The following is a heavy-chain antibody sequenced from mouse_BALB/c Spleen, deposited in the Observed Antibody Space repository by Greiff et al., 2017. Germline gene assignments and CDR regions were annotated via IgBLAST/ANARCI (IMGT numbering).Heavy chain of an antibody. CDR2: INPYNDGT. Sequence: EVQLQQSGPELVKPGASVKMSCKASGYTFTSYVMHWVKQKPGQGLEWIGYINPYNDGTKYNEKFKGKATLTSDKSSSTAYMELSSLTSEDSAVYYCARSYDRGGYAMDYWGQGTSVTVSS. CDR1: GYTFTSYV. CDR3: ARSYDRGGYAMDY. J-gene: IGHJ4*01. D-gene: IGHD2-12*01. V-gene: IGHV1-14*01.